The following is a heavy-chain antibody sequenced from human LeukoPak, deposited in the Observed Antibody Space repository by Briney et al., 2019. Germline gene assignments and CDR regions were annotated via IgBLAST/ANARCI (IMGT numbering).Heavy chain of an antibody. CDR1: GFTFSSYA. CDR3: ARLKIEWLQFDY. J-gene: IGHJ4*02. CDR2: ISYDGSNK. V-gene: IGHV3-30*04. D-gene: IGHD5-24*01. Sequence: GGSLRLSCAASGFTFSSYAMHWVRQAPGKGLEWVAVISYDGSNKYYADSVKGRFTISRDNSKNTLYLQMNSLRAEDTAVYYCARLKIEWLQFDYWGQGTLVTVSS.